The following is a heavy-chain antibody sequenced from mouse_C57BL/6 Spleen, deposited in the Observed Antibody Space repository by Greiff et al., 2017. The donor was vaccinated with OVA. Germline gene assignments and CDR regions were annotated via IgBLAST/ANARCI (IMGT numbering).Heavy chain of an antibody. D-gene: IGHD1-1*01. CDR1: GYTFTEYT. J-gene: IGHJ2*01. Sequence: QVQLQQSGAELVKPGASVKLSCKASGYTFTEYTIHWVKQRSGQGLEWIGWFYPGSGSIKYNEKFKDKATLTADKSSSTVYMELSRLTSEDSAVYFCARHEEGVYYGSRPYYFDYWGQGTTLTVSS. V-gene: IGHV1-62-2*01. CDR2: FYPGSGSI. CDR3: ARHEEGVYYGSRPYYFDY.